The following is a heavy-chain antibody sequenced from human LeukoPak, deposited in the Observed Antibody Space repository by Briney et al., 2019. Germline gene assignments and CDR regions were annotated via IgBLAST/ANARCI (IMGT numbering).Heavy chain of an antibody. J-gene: IGHJ4*02. CDR1: GVSISSGDYY. CDR2: IYHSGST. CDR3: ARSPYSGSYPDFDF. V-gene: IGHV4-30-2*01. D-gene: IGHD1-26*01. Sequence: PSQTLSLTCTAAGVSISSGDYYWTWIRQPPGKGLEWIGYIYHSGSTYYNPSLKSRVTILLDRSKNQISLKLRSVTAADTAVYYCARSPYSGSYPDFDFWGQGTLVTVSS.